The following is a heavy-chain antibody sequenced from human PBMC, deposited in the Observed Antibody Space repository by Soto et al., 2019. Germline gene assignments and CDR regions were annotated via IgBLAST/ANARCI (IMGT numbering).Heavy chain of an antibody. CDR3: ARGPHYYDGSGSSPNFDY. D-gene: IGHD3-22*01. V-gene: IGHV3-30*04. CDR1: GFTFRSYA. J-gene: IGHJ4*02. Sequence: QVQLVESGGGVVQPGRSLSLSCAVSGFTFRSYAMHWVRQAPGRGLAWVAVLSHDGSYNYYAASVKGRFTLSRDNSRNTLYLQINSLRPEDTALYYCARGPHYYDGSGSSPNFDYWGQGTLVTVSS. CDR2: LSHDGSYN.